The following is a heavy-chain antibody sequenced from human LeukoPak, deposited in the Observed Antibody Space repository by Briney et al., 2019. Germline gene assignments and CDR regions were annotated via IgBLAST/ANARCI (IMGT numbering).Heavy chain of an antibody. V-gene: IGHV1-2*02. CDR1: GYTFTGYY. CDR3: ARVRGYSTYYFDY. CDR2: INPNSGGT. Sequence: EASVKVSCKASGYTFTGYYMHWVRQAPGQGLEWMGWINPNSGGTNYAQKFQGRVTMTRDTSISTAYMELSRLRSDDTAVYYCARVRGYSTYYFDYWGQGTLVTVSS. D-gene: IGHD6-13*01. J-gene: IGHJ4*02.